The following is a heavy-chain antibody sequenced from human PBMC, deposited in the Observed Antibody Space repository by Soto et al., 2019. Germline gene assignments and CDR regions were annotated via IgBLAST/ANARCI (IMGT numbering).Heavy chain of an antibody. CDR1: GFTFSSYW. V-gene: IGHV3-7*03. CDR2: INQDGSEK. J-gene: IGHJ4*02. Sequence: EVQLLESGGGLVQPGGSLRLSCAASGFTFSSYWMDWVRQAPGRGLEWLANINQDGSEKYYVDSVKGRFTVSRDNARNSVYLQMNSLRAEDTAVYYCARSLDYWGQGTLVTVSS. CDR3: ARSLDY.